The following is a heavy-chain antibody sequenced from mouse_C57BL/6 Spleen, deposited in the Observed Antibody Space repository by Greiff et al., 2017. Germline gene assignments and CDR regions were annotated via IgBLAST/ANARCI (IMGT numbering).Heavy chain of an antibody. CDR3: ARSDYRYFDV. V-gene: IGHV1-82*01. Sequence: VQLQQSGPELVKPGASVKISCKASGYAFSSSWINWVKQRPGKGLEWIGRIYPGDGDTNYNGKFKGKATLTADKSSSTAYMQLSSLTSEDSAVYFCARSDYRYFDVWGTGTTVTVSS. J-gene: IGHJ1*03. CDR1: GYAFSSSW. CDR2: IYPGDGDT.